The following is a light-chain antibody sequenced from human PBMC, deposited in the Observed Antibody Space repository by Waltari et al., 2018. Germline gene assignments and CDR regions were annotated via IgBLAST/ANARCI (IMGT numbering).Light chain of an antibody. CDR2: EGS. CDR3: YSYAGSSTWV. J-gene: IGLJ3*02. V-gene: IGLV2-23*01. CDR1: SGHFGGYTV. Sequence: QSALTQPASVSGSPGQSITISCTGTSGHFGGYTVFSWSQRHPGKVPKLIIYEGSKRPSGISDRFSGSKSGNTASLTISGLQTEDEAEYYCYSYAGSSTWVFGGGTQLTVV.